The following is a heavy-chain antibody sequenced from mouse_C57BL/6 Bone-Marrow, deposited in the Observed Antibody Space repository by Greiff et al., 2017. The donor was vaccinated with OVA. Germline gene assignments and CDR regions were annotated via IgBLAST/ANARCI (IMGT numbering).Heavy chain of an antibody. CDR3: TRSWDGRYWYFDV. J-gene: IGHJ1*03. CDR2: IDPETGGT. Sequence: QVQLQQSGAELVRPGASVTLSCKASGYTFTDYEMHWVKQTPVHGLEWIGAIDPETGGTAYNQKFKGKAILTADKSSSTAYMELRSLTSEDSAVYYCTRSWDGRYWYFDVWGTGTTVTVSS. D-gene: IGHD4-1*01. V-gene: IGHV1-15*01. CDR1: GYTFTDYE.